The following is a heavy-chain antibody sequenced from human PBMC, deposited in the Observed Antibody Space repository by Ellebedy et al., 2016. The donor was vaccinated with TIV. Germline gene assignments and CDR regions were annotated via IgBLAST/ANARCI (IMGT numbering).Heavy chain of an antibody. CDR2: IYYTGST. Sequence: GSLRLXXTVSLGSISSHYWTWIRQPPGKGLEWTGDIYYTGSTSYSPSLTGRVTISIDTPKNQFSLKVTSVTAADTAVYYCAGEFRYDFWRGPLDHWGQGTLVTVSS. J-gene: IGHJ4*02. CDR1: LGSISSHY. CDR3: AGEFRYDFWRGPLDH. V-gene: IGHV4-59*11. D-gene: IGHD3-3*01.